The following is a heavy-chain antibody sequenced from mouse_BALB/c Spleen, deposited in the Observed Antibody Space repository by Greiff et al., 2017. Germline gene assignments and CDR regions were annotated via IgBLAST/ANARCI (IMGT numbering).Heavy chain of an antibody. CDR1: GFTFNTYA. J-gene: IGHJ1*01. CDR3: VRPDFDV. Sequence: EVNVVESGGGLVQPKGSLKLSCAASGFTFNTYAMNWVRQAPGKGLEWVARIRSKSNNYATYYADSVKDRFTISRDDSQSMLYLQMNNLKTEDTAMYYCVRPDFDVWGAGTTVTVSS. CDR2: IRSKSNNYAT. V-gene: IGHV10-1*02.